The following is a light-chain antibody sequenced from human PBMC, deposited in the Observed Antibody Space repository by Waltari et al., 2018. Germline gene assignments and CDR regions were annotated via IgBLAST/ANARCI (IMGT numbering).Light chain of an antibody. Sequence: EIVLTQSPGTLSLSPGERATLACRASQSVRSNYLAWYQQKPGQAPRILIYGASTRATGTPDRFSGSGSGTDFTLTVSRLVSEDFAVYYCQQYGNSPETFGQGTKVEIK. V-gene: IGKV3-20*01. CDR3: QQYGNSPET. CDR2: GAS. J-gene: IGKJ1*01. CDR1: QSVRSNY.